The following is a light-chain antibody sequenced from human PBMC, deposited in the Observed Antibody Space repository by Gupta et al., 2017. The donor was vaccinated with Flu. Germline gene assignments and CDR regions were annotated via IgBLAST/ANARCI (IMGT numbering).Light chain of an antibody. CDR1: QSISSW. CDR2: KAS. Sequence: DIQITQSPSTLSASVGDRVTITCRASQSISSWLAWYQQKPGKAPKLLIYKASTLESGVPPGFSGSGSGTEFTLTISSLQPDDFATFYCQQYNSYPWTFGQGTKVEIK. V-gene: IGKV1-5*03. J-gene: IGKJ1*01. CDR3: QQYNSYPWT.